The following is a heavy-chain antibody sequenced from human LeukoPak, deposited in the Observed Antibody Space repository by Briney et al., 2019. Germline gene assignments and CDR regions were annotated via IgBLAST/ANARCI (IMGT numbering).Heavy chain of an antibody. V-gene: IGHV1-46*01. CDR3: ARDCDDSSGPRRHDAFDI. D-gene: IGHD3-22*01. Sequence: ASVKVSCKASGYTFTSYYMHWVRQAPGQGLEWMGIVNPSGGSTSYAQKFQGRVTMTRDTSTSTVYMELSSLRSEDTAVYYCARDCDDSSGPRRHDAFDIWGQGTMVTVSS. J-gene: IGHJ3*02. CDR2: VNPSGGST. CDR1: GYTFTSYY.